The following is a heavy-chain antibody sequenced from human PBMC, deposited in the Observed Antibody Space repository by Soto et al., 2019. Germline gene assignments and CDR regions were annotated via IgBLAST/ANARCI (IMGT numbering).Heavy chain of an antibody. CDR3: ARGARDQLPEKGDYHYYYFDV. Sequence: QMQLVESGAEVKKAGASVKVACKASGYTFNNYDINWVRQATGQGLEYMGWMNPNSGNTGYAQKFQGRVSMTRDTSLSTAYMELTSLRSDDTAVYYCARGARDQLPEKGDYHYYYFDVWRKGTTVTVSS. J-gene: IGHJ6*03. V-gene: IGHV1-8*01. CDR2: MNPNSGNT. D-gene: IGHD1-1*01. CDR1: GYTFNNYD.